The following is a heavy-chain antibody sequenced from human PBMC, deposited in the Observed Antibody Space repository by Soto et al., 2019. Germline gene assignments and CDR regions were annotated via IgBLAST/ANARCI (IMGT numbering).Heavy chain of an antibody. CDR3: ARDAYNHLEWLLQGSGAFDI. J-gene: IGHJ3*02. D-gene: IGHD3-3*01. Sequence: SLRLSCAASGFTFSSYSMNWVRQAPGKGLEWVSSISSSSSYIYYADSVKGRFTISRDNAKNSLYLQMNSLRAEDTAVYYCARDAYNHLEWLLQGSGAFDIWGQGTMVTVSS. CDR2: ISSSSSYI. V-gene: IGHV3-21*01. CDR1: GFTFSSYS.